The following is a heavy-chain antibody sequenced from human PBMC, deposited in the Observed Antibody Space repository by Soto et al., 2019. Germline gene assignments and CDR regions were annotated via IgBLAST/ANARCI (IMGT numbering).Heavy chain of an antibody. D-gene: IGHD3-22*01. CDR2: INPNSGGT. CDR3: ARVGYYYDSSGHLDY. V-gene: IGHV1-2*04. CDR1: GYTFTGYY. Sequence: QVQLVQSGAEVKKPGASVKVSCEASGYTFTGYYMHWVRQAPGQGLEWMGWINPNSGGTNYAQKFQGWVTMTRDTSISTAYMELSRLRSDDTAVYYCARVGYYYDSSGHLDYWGQGTLVTVSS. J-gene: IGHJ4*02.